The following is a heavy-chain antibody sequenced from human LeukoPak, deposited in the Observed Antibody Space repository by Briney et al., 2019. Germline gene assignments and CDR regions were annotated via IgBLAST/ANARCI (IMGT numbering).Heavy chain of an antibody. V-gene: IGHV4-61*01. CDR1: GVSVSSGSYY. D-gene: IGHD2-2*03. J-gene: IGHJ3*02. Sequence: PSETLSLTCTVSGVSVSSGSYYWSWIRQPPGKGLEWIGYIYYSGSTNYNPSLKSRVTISVDTSKNQFSLKLSSVTAADTAVYYCARDRSSSGYCSSTSCYDDAFDIWGQGTMVTVSS. CDR3: ARDRSSSGYCSSTSCYDDAFDI. CDR2: IYYSGST.